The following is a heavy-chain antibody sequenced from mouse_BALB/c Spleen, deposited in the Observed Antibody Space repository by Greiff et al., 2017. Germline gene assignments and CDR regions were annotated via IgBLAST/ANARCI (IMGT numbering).Heavy chain of an antibody. V-gene: IGHV5-9-4*01. D-gene: IGHD2-2*01. J-gene: IGHJ4*01. CDR3: ARAYGYDEGDY. Sequence: EVQGVESGGGLVKPGGSLKLSCAASGFTFSSYAMSWVRQSPEKRLEWVAEISSGGSYTYYPDTVTGRFTISRDNAKNTLYLEMSSLRSEDTAMYYCARAYGYDEGDYWGQGTSVTVSS. CDR2: ISSGGSYT. CDR1: GFTFSSYA.